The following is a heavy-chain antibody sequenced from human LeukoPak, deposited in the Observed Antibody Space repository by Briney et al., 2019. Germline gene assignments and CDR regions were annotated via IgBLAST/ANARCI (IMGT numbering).Heavy chain of an antibody. D-gene: IGHD3-22*01. V-gene: IGHV4-59*01. CDR2: IYYSGST. CDR1: GDPMSRYY. J-gene: IGHJ4*02. Sequence: SETLSLTCTVSGDPMSRYYWSWIRQPPGKGLEWIGYIYYSGSTNYNPSLKSRVTISVDTSKNQFSLKLSSVTAADTAVYYCARARYCYDSSGYSPPTFDYWGQGTLVTVSS. CDR3: ARARYCYDSSGYSPPTFDY.